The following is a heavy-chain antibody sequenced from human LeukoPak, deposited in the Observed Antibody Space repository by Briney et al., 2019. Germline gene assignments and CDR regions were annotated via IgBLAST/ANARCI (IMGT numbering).Heavy chain of an antibody. CDR3: ARDTYCGGDCYSNFDY. Sequence: PGGSPRLSCAASGFTFSSYSMNWARQAPGKGLEWVSSISSSSSYIYYADSVKGRFTISRDNAKNSLYLQMNSLRAEDTAVYYCARDTYCGGDCYSNFDYWGQGTLVTVSS. V-gene: IGHV3-21*01. CDR1: GFTFSSYS. CDR2: ISSSSSYI. J-gene: IGHJ4*02. D-gene: IGHD2-21*01.